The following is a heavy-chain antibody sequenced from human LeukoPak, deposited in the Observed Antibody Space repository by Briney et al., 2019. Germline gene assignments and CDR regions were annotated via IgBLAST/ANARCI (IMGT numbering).Heavy chain of an antibody. CDR3: ARGLLSYGAPSHFDY. D-gene: IGHD4-17*01. CDR2: IIPIFGTA. V-gene: IGHV1-69*13. Sequence: ASVKVSCKASGGTFSSYAISWVRQAPGQGLEWMGGIIPIFGTANYAQKFQGRVMITADEPTSTAYMELSSLRSEDTAVYYCARGLLSYGAPSHFDYWGQGTLVTVSS. CDR1: GGTFSSYA. J-gene: IGHJ4*02.